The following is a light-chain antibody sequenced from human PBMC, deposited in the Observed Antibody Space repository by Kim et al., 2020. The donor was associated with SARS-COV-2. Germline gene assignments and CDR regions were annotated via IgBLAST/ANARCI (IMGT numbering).Light chain of an antibody. Sequence: SASVGDRVTITCRASQSVGSWLAWYQQKPGKVPKLLIFKASSLESGVSSRFSGSGSGTEFTLTISSLQPDDFATYHCQQYKSYLSFGGGTKVDIK. CDR3: QQYKSYLS. J-gene: IGKJ4*01. CDR2: KAS. CDR1: QSVGSW. V-gene: IGKV1-5*03.